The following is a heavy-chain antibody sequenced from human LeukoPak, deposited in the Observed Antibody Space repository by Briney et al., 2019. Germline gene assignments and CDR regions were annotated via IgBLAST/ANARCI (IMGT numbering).Heavy chain of an antibody. V-gene: IGHV4-34*01. D-gene: IGHD3-10*01. CDR1: GGSFSGYY. J-gene: IGHJ6*03. CDR2: INHSGST. CDR3: ARVGRYATMVRGVIQYYYYYYYMDV. Sequence: PSETLSLTCAVYGGSFSGYYWSWIRQPPGKGLEWIGEINHSGSTNYNPSLKSRVTISVDTSKNQFSLKLSSVTAADTAVYYCARVGRYATMVRGVIQYYYYYYYMDVWGKGTTVTVSS.